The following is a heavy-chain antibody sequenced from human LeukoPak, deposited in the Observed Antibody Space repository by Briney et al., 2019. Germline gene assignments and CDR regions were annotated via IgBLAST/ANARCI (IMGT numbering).Heavy chain of an antibody. V-gene: IGHV4-39*07. CDR2: IYDSGST. J-gene: IGHJ2*01. CDR1: GGSIKSPTSY. D-gene: IGHD3-16*01. CDR3: ARADLGPSGGDDWSFDL. Sequence: SETLSLTCTVSGGSIKSPTSYWGWIRQPPGKGLEWIGSIYDSGSTYYNPSLKSRVTISVDTSKNQFSLKLNSVTAADTAVYYCARADLGPSGGDDWSFDLWGRGTLVTVSS.